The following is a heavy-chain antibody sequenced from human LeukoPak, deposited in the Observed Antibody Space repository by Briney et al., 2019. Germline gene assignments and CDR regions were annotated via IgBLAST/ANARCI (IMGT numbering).Heavy chain of an antibody. J-gene: IGHJ4*02. D-gene: IGHD6-13*01. CDR2: ISSSSSTI. Sequence: GGSLRLFCAASGFTFSSYSMNWVRQAPGKGLEWVSYISSSSSTIYYADSVKGRFTISRDNAKNSLYLQMNSLRAEDTAVYYCARDPHPYSSSPLWGGQGTLVTVSS. CDR1: GFTFSSYS. V-gene: IGHV3-48*04. CDR3: ARDPHPYSSSPLW.